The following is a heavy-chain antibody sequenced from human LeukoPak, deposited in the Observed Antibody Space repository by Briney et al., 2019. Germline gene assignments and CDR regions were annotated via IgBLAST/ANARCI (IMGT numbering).Heavy chain of an antibody. D-gene: IGHD3-3*01. Sequence: GSSVKVSCKAFGGTFGSYAISWVRQAPGQGLEWMGGIIPIFSTANYAQKFQGRVTITADESTSPVYMELSSLRSEDTAVYYCATSPYYDFWSGHNGAFDIWGQGTMVIVSS. CDR2: IIPIFSTA. CDR1: GGTFGSYA. J-gene: IGHJ3*02. CDR3: ATSPYYDFWSGHNGAFDI. V-gene: IGHV1-69*01.